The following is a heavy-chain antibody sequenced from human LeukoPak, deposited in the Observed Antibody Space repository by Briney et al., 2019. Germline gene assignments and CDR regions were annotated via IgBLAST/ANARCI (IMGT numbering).Heavy chain of an antibody. CDR3: ARDRKAAAGRYGMDV. Sequence: PGGSLRLSCAASGFTFSSYSMNWVRQAPGKGLEWVSYISSSSSTIYYADSVKGRFTISRDNAKNSLYLQMNSLRAEDTAVYYCARDRKAAAGRYGMDVWGQGTTVTVSS. CDR2: ISSSSSTI. V-gene: IGHV3-48*01. J-gene: IGHJ6*02. CDR1: GFTFSSYS. D-gene: IGHD6-13*01.